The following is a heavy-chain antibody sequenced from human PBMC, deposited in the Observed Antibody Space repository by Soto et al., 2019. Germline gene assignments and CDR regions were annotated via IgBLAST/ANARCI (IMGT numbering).Heavy chain of an antibody. D-gene: IGHD1-1*01. CDR1: GASISGFY. Sequence: SETLSLTCTVSGASISGFYWSWIRKSAGKGLEWIGRIYTTGTTDYNPSLKSRVMMSVDTSKKQFSLKLRSVTAADTAVYYCVRDGTKTLRDWFDPWGKGISVTVSS. V-gene: IGHV4-4*07. CDR3: VRDGTKTLRDWFDP. J-gene: IGHJ5*02. CDR2: IYTTGTT.